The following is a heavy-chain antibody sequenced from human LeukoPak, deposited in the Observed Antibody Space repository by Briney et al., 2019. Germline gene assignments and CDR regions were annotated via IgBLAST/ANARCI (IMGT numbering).Heavy chain of an antibody. CDR1: GYTFTGYY. D-gene: IGHD4-23*01. Sequence: ASVKVSCKASGYTFTGYYIYWVRQAPGQGLEWMGWINPNSGGTNYAQNFRGRATMTRDTSINTAYMELRRLTSDDTAIYFCARDKLDYYYYMDVWGKGTTVTVSS. CDR3: ARDKLDYYYYMDV. V-gene: IGHV1-2*02. CDR2: INPNSGGT. J-gene: IGHJ6*03.